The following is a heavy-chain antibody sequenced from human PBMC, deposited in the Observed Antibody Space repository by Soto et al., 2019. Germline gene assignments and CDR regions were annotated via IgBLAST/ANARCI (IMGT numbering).Heavy chain of an antibody. CDR3: ATTWQYCGSNCPVAY. J-gene: IGHJ4*02. V-gene: IGHV3-23*01. D-gene: IGHD2-21*01. Sequence: GGSLRLSCAASGFTFNTYAMIWVRQAPGKGLEWVSVISGSGDSTYYADSVKSRFTISRDNPTKTVNLQMDSLRAEDTAVYYCATTWQYCGSNCPVAYWGQGTLVTVSS. CDR2: ISGSGDST. CDR1: GFTFNTYA.